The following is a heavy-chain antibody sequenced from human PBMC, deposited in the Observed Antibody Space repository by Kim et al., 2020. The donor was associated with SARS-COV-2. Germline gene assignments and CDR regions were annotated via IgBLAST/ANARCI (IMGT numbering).Heavy chain of an antibody. CDR1: GFIFSNYG. J-gene: IGHJ4*02. V-gene: IGHV3-30*18. CDR2: VSYEGRNT. CDR3: VKEAAFSTVVVDYYFDY. Sequence: GGSLRLSCVASGFIFSNYGMHWVRQAPGKGLEWVAIVSYEGRNTYYAGSVKGRFTISRDNSKNTLYLQMKSLRTEDTALYYCVKEAAFSTVVVDYYFDYWGQGTLVTVSS. D-gene: IGHD2-15*01.